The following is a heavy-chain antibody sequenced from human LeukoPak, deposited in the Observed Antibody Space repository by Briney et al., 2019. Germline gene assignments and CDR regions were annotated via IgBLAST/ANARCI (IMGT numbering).Heavy chain of an antibody. Sequence: TSETLSLTCGVSSGSLSGYSWGWIRQPPGKGLEWVGEISHSGITNYNASLKSRVTISLKKSESQFSLTLSSVTAADKAVYYCTRESGTVTPIDYWSQGTLVTVSS. J-gene: IGHJ4*02. V-gene: IGHV4-34*01. CDR2: ISHSGIT. CDR1: SGSLSGYS. D-gene: IGHD4-17*01. CDR3: TRESGTVTPIDY.